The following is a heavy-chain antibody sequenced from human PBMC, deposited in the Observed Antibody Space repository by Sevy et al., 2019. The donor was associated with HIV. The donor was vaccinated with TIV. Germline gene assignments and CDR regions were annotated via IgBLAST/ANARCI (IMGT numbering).Heavy chain of an antibody. CDR1: GFTVSNAW. CDR2: IKSKTDGGTT. D-gene: IGHD3-3*01. Sequence: GGSPRLSCAASGFTVSNAWMSWVRQAPGKGLEWVGRIKSKTDGGTTDYAAPVKGRFTISRDDSKNTLYLQMNSLRAEDTAVYYCAKDRDFWRAACYFDYWGQGTLVTVSS. V-gene: IGHV3-15*07. CDR3: AKDRDFWRAACYFDY. J-gene: IGHJ4*02.